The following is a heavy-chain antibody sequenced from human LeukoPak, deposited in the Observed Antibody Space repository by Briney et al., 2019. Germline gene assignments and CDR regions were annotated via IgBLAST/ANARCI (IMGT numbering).Heavy chain of an antibody. V-gene: IGHV4-34*01. Sequence: SETLSLTCAVYGGSFSGYYWSWIRQPPGKGLEWIGEINHSGSTNYNPSLKSRVTISVDTSKNQFSLKLSSVTAADTAVYYCARPRRAAAGTGPFDYWGQGTLATVSS. CDR1: GGSFSGYY. D-gene: IGHD6-13*01. J-gene: IGHJ4*02. CDR2: INHSGST. CDR3: ARPRRAAAGTGPFDY.